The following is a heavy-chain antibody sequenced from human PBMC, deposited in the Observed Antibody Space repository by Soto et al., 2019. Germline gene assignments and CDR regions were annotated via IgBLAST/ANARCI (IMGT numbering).Heavy chain of an antibody. CDR2: IRSKANSYAT. Sequence: GGSLRLSCAASGFTFSGSAMHWVRQASGKGLEWVGRIRSKANSYATAYAASVKGRFTISRDDSKNTAYLQMNSLKTEGTAVYYCTRGRRPYYDFWGGYPPYYYYMDVWGKGTTVTVSS. V-gene: IGHV3-73*01. J-gene: IGHJ6*03. CDR1: GFTFSGSA. D-gene: IGHD3-3*01. CDR3: TRGRRPYYDFWGGYPPYYYYMDV.